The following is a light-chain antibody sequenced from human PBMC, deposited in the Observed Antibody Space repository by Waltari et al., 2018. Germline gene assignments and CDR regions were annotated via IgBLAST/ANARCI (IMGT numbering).Light chain of an antibody. V-gene: IGLV5-45*01. J-gene: IGLJ3*02. CDR2: YKPDSDQ. Sequence: QAVLTPPASLSASPGASASLTCTLRSDTDVGTYQISSYQERPGSPPQFLVKYKPDSDQRQGSGVPSRFSGSKETSANAHILLISGLQSEDEADYYCMILHNNAVVFGGGTKLTVL. CDR1: SDTDVGTYQ. CDR3: MILHNNAVV.